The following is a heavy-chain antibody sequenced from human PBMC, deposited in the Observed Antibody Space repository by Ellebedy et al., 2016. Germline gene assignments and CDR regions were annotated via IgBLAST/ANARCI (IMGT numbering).Heavy chain of an antibody. D-gene: IGHD6-19*01. Sequence: GGSLRLSXKGSGSRFTSYWIGWVRQIPGKGLEWMGIIYPGDSDTRYSPSFQGQVTISADKSISTAYLQWSSLKASDTAMYYCARGGGVAGTGPWFDPWGQGTLVTVSS. CDR3: ARGGGVAGTGPWFDP. CDR2: IYPGDSDT. J-gene: IGHJ5*02. CDR1: GSRFTSYW. V-gene: IGHV5-51*01.